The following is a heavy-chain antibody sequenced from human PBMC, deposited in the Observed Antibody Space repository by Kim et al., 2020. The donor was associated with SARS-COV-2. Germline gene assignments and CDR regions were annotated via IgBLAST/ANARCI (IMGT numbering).Heavy chain of an antibody. Sequence: DSVKGRFTISRDNSKNTLYLQMNSLRAEDTAVYYCAKSDILTGYYNAVGYWGQGTLVTVSS. V-gene: IGHV3-23*01. D-gene: IGHD3-9*01. J-gene: IGHJ4*02. CDR3: AKSDILTGYYNAVGY.